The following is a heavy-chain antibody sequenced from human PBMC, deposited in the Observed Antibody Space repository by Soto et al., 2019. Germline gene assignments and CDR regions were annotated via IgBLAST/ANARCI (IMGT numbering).Heavy chain of an antibody. D-gene: IGHD1-26*01. J-gene: IGHJ4*02. Sequence: QITLMESGPTLVKPTQTLTLTCTFSGFSLSTTGLCVGWIRQSPVKALEWLALIDWDDDKRDSPSLKIMLTITKDTSKNQVVQTMTNMDPVDTATYYCAHRTNGSYFDYCRQGTLVTVSS. CDR3: AHRTNGSYFDY. CDR2: IDWDDDK. CDR1: GFSLSTTGLC. V-gene: IGHV2-5*02.